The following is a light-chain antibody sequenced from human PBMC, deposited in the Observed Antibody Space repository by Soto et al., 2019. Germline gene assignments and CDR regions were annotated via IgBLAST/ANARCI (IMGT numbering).Light chain of an antibody. Sequence: TRSPGTVSLSPGERATLSCRASQSVSNNYLAWYQQRPGQAPRLLIYGASNRATGIPDRFSGSGSGTDFTLTISRLEPEDFAVYYCQQYGSSGTFGQGTKVDIK. CDR2: GAS. V-gene: IGKV3-20*01. J-gene: IGKJ1*01. CDR1: QSVSNNY. CDR3: QQYGSSGT.